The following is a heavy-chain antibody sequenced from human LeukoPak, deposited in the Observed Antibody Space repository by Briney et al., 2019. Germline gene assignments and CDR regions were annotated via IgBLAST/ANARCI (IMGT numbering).Heavy chain of an antibody. J-gene: IGHJ5*02. CDR1: GFTFSNYW. V-gene: IGHV3-74*01. CDR2: INSDGINT. Sequence: PGGSLRLSCAASGFTFSNYWMHWVRQAPGKGLVWVSRINSDGINTSYADSVKGRFTISRDNAKNSLYLQMNSLRAEDTAVYYCARDPTVASHIVDNCFDPWGQGTLVTVSS. CDR3: ARDPTVASHIVDNCFDP. D-gene: IGHD2-21*01.